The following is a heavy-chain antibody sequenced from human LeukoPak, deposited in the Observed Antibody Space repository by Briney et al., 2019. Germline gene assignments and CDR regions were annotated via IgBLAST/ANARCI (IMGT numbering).Heavy chain of an antibody. V-gene: IGHV3-23*01. D-gene: IGHD6-19*01. Sequence: GGSLRLSCAASGFTFSSYAMSWVRQAPGKGLEWVSAISASGDNTYYADSVKGRFTISRDNSKNTLYLQMNSLRAEDTAVYYCVKDKNGYSSGWSRGDYWGQGTLVTVSS. CDR3: VKDKNGYSSGWSRGDY. CDR1: GFTFSSYA. CDR2: ISASGDNT. J-gene: IGHJ4*02.